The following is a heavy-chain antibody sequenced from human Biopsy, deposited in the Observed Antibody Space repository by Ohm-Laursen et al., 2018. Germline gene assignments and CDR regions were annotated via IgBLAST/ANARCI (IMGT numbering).Heavy chain of an antibody. Sequence: ATVKISCKVSGYPFSNYYLFWVRQAPGQGLEWMGRINPNSGDTVFARNFQGRVTMTRDTAISTVYMDLRNLRPDDTAVYFCARMEQPHDYWGQGTLVTVSS. J-gene: IGHJ4*02. V-gene: IGHV1-2*06. CDR1: GYPFSNYY. D-gene: IGHD6-13*01. CDR3: ARMEQPHDY. CDR2: INPNSGDT.